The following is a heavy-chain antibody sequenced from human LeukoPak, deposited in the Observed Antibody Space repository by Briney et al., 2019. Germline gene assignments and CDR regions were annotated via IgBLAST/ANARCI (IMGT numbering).Heavy chain of an antibody. Sequence: SETLSLTCAVSGGSISSGGYSWSWIRQPPGKGLEWIGEINHSGSTNYNPSLKSRVTISVDTSKNQFSLKLSSVTAADTAVYYCASTLNYYGSDYWGQGTLVTVSS. CDR1: GGSISSGGYS. CDR3: ASTLNYYGSDY. D-gene: IGHD3-10*01. J-gene: IGHJ4*02. CDR2: INHSGST. V-gene: IGHV4-34*01.